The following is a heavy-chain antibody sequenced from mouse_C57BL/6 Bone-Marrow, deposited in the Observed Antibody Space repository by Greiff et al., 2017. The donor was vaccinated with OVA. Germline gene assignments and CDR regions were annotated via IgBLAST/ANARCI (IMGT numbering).Heavy chain of an antibody. CDR2: IDPSDSYT. D-gene: IGHD4-1*01. Sequence: VQLQQPGAELVMPGASVKLSCKASGYTFTSYWMHWVKQRPGQGLEWIGEIDPSDSYTNYNQKFKGKSTLTVDKSSSTAYMQLSSLTSEDSAVYYCARRRNWERDYFDYWGQGTTLTVSS. J-gene: IGHJ2*01. CDR1: GYTFTSYW. V-gene: IGHV1-69*01. CDR3: ARRRNWERDYFDY.